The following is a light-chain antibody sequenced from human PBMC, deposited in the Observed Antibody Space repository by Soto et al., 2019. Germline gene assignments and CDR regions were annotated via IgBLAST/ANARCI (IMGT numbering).Light chain of an antibody. CDR2: GVS. Sequence: EIVLTQSPGTLSLSPGERATLSCRASQSVSSSLAWYQQKGGQAPRLLIHGVSSRATGIPDRFSGSVSGTDFTLTISRLEPEDFAVYYCQQYGGSPRTFGQGTKVEVK. V-gene: IGKV3-20*01. CDR3: QQYGGSPRT. J-gene: IGKJ1*01. CDR1: QSVSSS.